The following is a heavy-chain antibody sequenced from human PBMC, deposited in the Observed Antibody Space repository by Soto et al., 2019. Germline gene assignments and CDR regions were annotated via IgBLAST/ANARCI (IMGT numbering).Heavy chain of an antibody. CDR2: IYYSGST. Sequence: QVQLQESGPGLVKPSETLSLTCTVSGGSISSYYWSWIRQPPGKGLEWVGYIYYSGSTNYNPSLKSRVTISVDTSKNQFSLKLSSVTAADTAVYYCARGGQLLLMDYYGMDVWGQGTTVTVSS. V-gene: IGHV4-59*01. D-gene: IGHD2-2*01. CDR1: GGSISSYY. CDR3: ARGGQLLLMDYYGMDV. J-gene: IGHJ6*02.